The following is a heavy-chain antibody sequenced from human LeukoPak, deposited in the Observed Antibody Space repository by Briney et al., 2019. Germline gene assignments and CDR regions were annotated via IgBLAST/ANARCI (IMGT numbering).Heavy chain of an antibody. J-gene: IGHJ4*02. D-gene: IGHD6-19*01. V-gene: IGHV3-30*02. CDR2: IRYDGSNK. Sequence: PGGSLRLSCVASGFSFGSYGMHWVRQAPGKGLEWVAFIRYDGSNKFYADSVKGRFTISRDNSKNTLCLQMNSLGAEDTAVYYCVKDWSFSGWAYYFDYWGQGTLMTVSS. CDR3: VKDWSFSGWAYYFDY. CDR1: GFSFGSYG.